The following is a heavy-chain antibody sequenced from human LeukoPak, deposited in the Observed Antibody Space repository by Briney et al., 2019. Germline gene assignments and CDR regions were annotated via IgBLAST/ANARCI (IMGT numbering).Heavy chain of an antibody. CDR3: AKVATVTTYYYYYYMDV. CDR2: ISGSGTDT. V-gene: IGHV3-23*01. J-gene: IGHJ6*03. D-gene: IGHD4-17*01. Sequence: PGGSPRLSCAASGFTFSSYAMSWVRQAPGKGLEWVSTISGSGTDTFYADSVKGRFTISRDNSKNTLYLQMSSLRAEDTAVYYCAKVATVTTYYYYYYMDVWGKGTTVTVSS. CDR1: GFTFSSYA.